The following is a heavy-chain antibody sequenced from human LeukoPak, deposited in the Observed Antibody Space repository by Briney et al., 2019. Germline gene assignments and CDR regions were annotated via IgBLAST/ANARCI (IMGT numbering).Heavy chain of an antibody. J-gene: IGHJ4*02. D-gene: IGHD3-10*01. CDR3: ARYYYGSGLLDY. V-gene: IGHV4-4*08. Sequence: RPSETLSLTCTVSGGSISSYYWSWIRQPPGKGLEWIGYIYTSGSTNYNPSLKSRVTMSVDTSKNQFSLKLSSVTAADTAVYYCARYYYGSGLLDYWGQGTLVTVSS. CDR2: IYTSGST. CDR1: GGSISSYY.